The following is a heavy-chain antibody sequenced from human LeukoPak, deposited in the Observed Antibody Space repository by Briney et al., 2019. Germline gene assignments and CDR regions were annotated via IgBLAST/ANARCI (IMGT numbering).Heavy chain of an antibody. Sequence: SVKVSCKASGGTFSSYAISWVRQAPGQGLEWMGGIIPIFGTANYSQKFQGRVTITADESTSTAYMELSSLRSEDTAVYYCASLYGDDAFDIWGQGTMVTVSS. CDR1: GGTFSSYA. D-gene: IGHD4-17*01. CDR2: IIPIFGTA. J-gene: IGHJ3*02. CDR3: ASLYGDDAFDI. V-gene: IGHV1-69*13.